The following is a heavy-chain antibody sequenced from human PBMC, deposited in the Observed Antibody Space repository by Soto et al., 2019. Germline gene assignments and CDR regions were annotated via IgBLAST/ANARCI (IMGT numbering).Heavy chain of an antibody. CDR3: ARARSFRYYYGSRSLNY. V-gene: IGHV4-34*01. J-gene: IGHJ4*02. D-gene: IGHD3-10*01. Sequence: TLSLTCGGDGGSFSGCYWSWVRQPPGKGLEWIGEINHSGSTNYNPSLKSRVTISVDTSKNQFSLKLSSVTAADTAVYYCARARSFRYYYGSRSLNYWGQGTLVTVS. CDR1: GGSFSGCY. CDR2: INHSGST.